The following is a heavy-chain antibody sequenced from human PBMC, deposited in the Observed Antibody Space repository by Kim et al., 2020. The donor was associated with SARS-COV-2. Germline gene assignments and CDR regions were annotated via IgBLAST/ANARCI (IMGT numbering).Heavy chain of an antibody. CDR2: ISYSGST. V-gene: IGHV4-59*13. CDR3: AGGFYGRSGVYAVLDAFDL. J-gene: IGHJ3*01. Sequence: SETLSLICTVSGGYINRFYWSWIRQPPGKGLEWIGYISYSGSTKYNPSLSSRLTISLDKSKNQLSLSLTSVTAADTAVYYCAGGFYGRSGVYAVLDAFDLWGQGTRVTVSS. D-gene: IGHD3-22*01. CDR1: GGYINRFY.